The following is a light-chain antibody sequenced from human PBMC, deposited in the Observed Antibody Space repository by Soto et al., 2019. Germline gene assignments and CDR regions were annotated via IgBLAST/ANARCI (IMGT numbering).Light chain of an antibody. CDR1: SSNIGAGYD. Sequence: QSVLTQLPSVSGAPGQRVTISCTGSSSNIGAGYDVHWYQQLPGTAPKLLIYGNSNRPSWVPDRISGSKSGTSASLAITGLQAEDEADYYCQSYDNSLSGYVFGAGTKVTVL. V-gene: IGLV1-40*01. CDR2: GNS. J-gene: IGLJ1*01. CDR3: QSYDNSLSGYV.